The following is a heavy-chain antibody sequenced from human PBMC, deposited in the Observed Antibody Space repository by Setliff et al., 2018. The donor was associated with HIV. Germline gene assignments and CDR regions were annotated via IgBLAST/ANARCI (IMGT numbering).Heavy chain of an antibody. Sequence: ASVKVSCKISGYTLTEVSMHWVRQAPGKGLEWMGYFDPQDGKTIYAQKFQGRVTMTEDTSTYTAYMELSSLRSEDTAVYYCARDDHYYDSGSYYSDWYFDLWGRGTLGTVSS. V-gene: IGHV1-24*01. CDR1: GYTLTEVS. CDR3: ARDDHYYDSGSYYSDWYFDL. J-gene: IGHJ2*01. CDR2: FDPQDGKT. D-gene: IGHD3-10*01.